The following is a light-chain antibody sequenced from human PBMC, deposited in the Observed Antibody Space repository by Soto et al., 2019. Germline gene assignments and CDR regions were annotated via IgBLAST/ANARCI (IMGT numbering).Light chain of an antibody. CDR2: EVS. J-gene: IGLJ2*01. Sequence: QSVLTQPASVSGSPGQSITISCTGTSSDVGAYGYVSWYQQHPGKAPKLMIYEVSYRPSGVSNRFSGSKSGNAASLTISGLQAEDEADYYCSSYTTSSTVVFGGGTKPTVL. CDR1: SSDVGAYGY. CDR3: SSYTTSSTVV. V-gene: IGLV2-14*01.